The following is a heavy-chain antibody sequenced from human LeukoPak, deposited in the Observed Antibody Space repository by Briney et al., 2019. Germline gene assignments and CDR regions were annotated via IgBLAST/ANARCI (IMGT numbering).Heavy chain of an antibody. D-gene: IGHD1-14*01. V-gene: IGHV1-46*01. CDR2: INPSGGRT. Sequence: ASVKLSCKASGYTFTSYYMHWVRQAPGPGLEVVGIINPSGGRTAQKFQGRVTMTRDTSTSTVYMELSSLRSEDTAVYYCARDNQSKYRYFDYWGQGTLVTVSS. CDR3: ARDNQSKYRYFDY. J-gene: IGHJ4*02. CDR1: GYTFTSYY.